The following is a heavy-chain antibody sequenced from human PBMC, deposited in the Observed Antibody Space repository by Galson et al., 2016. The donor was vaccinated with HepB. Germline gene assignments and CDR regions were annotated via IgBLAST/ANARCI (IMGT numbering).Heavy chain of an antibody. J-gene: IGHJ3*02. CDR3: ARSMGSLTGYPFGAFDI. Sequence: SVKVSCKASGGSFSSHATSWVRQAPGQGLEWMGGVIPLFGTTNYAQQFQGRVTITADKSTSTAYMELSSLRSDDTAVFYCARSMGSLTGYPFGAFDIWGQGTMVSVSS. V-gene: IGHV1-69*06. D-gene: IGHD3-9*01. CDR2: VIPLFGTT. CDR1: GGSFSSHA.